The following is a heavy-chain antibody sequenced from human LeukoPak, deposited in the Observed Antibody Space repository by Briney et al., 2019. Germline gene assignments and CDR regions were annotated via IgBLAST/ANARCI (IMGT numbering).Heavy chain of an antibody. CDR2: FDPEDGET. CDR1: GYTLTELS. Sequence: ASVKVSCKVSGYTLTELSMHWVRQAPGKGLEWMGGFDPEDGETIYAQKFQGRVTMTEDTSTDTAYMELSSLRSEDTAVYYCATYLATTVTKLPDYWGQGTLVTVSS. D-gene: IGHD4-17*01. V-gene: IGHV1-24*01. CDR3: ATYLATTVTKLPDY. J-gene: IGHJ4*02.